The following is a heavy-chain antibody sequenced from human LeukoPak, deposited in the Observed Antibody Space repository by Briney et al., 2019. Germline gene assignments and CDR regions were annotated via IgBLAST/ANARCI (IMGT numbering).Heavy chain of an antibody. CDR1: GYSFDRYG. CDR3: ARDFLSYDGSENHFEDTFDI. CDR2: IGAFNGNT. D-gene: IGHD3-22*01. V-gene: IGHV1-18*01. J-gene: IGHJ3*02. Sequence: ASVKVSCKASGYSFDRYGISWVRQAPGQGLERLGWIGAFNGNTNYAQNLQGRVTMTADTSTTTAYMELRSLSSDDTAVYYCARDFLSYDGSENHFEDTFDIWGQGTMVTVSS.